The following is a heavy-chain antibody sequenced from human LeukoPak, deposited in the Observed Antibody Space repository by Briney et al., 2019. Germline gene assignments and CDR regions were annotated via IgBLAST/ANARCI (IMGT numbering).Heavy chain of an antibody. CDR1: GYTFTSYG. CDR2: ISAYNGNT. J-gene: IGHJ4*02. Sequence: ASVKVSCKASGYTFTSYGISWVRQAPGQELEWMGWISAYNGNTNYAQKLQGRVTMTTDTSTSTAYMELRSLRSDDTAVYYCATSPPGIAAAGTIPYWGQGTLVTVSS. D-gene: IGHD6-13*01. CDR3: ATSPPGIAAAGTIPY. V-gene: IGHV1-18*01.